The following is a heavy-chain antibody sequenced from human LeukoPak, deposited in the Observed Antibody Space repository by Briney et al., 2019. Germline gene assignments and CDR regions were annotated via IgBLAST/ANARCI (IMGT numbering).Heavy chain of an antibody. Sequence: GGSLRLSCAASGFTFSSYAMSRVRQAPGKGLEWVSAISGSGGSTYYADSVKGRFTISRDNSKNTLYLQMNSLRAEDTAVYYCAKAQDIVVVPGGVFDYWGQGTLVTVSS. CDR3: AKAQDIVVVPGGVFDY. V-gene: IGHV3-23*01. J-gene: IGHJ4*02. CDR2: ISGSGGST. CDR1: GFTFSSYA. D-gene: IGHD2-2*01.